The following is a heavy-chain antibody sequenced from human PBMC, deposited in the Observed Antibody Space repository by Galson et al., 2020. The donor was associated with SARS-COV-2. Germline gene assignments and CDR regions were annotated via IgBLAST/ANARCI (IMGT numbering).Heavy chain of an antibody. V-gene: IGHV4-34*01. CDR1: GGSFSGYS. Sequence: SQTLSLTCAVFGGSFSGYSWTWIRQPPGKGLEWIGEINLSGRTRYNPSLKSRVSMPVDTSKNQFSLRLSSVTAADTAVYYCARGFDGLYDSSGVVGLGVFFYYGLDVWGQGTTVSVSS. CDR2: INLSGRT. J-gene: IGHJ6*02. CDR3: ARGFDGLYDSSGVVGLGVFFYYGLDV. D-gene: IGHD3-22*01.